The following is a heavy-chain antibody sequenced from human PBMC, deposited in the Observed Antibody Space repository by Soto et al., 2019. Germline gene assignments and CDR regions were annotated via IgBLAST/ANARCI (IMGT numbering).Heavy chain of an antibody. CDR3: ARLPYYDFWSGYARNYYGMDV. V-gene: IGHV5-51*01. CDR1: GYRFTNNW. J-gene: IGHJ6*02. Sequence: GESLKISCKGSGYRFTNNWIGWVRQMPGKGLEWMGVIYPGDSETRYSPSFQGQVTMSAAKSIGTAYLQWSSLKASDTAMYYRARLPYYDFWSGYARNYYGMDVRGQGTTVTVPS. D-gene: IGHD3-3*01. CDR2: IYPGDSET.